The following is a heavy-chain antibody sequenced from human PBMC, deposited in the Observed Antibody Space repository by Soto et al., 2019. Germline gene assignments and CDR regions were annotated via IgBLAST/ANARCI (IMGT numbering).Heavy chain of an antibody. CDR1: GFTFSSYS. Sequence: EVQLVESGGGLVKPGGSLRLSCPVSGFTFSSYSMNWVRQAPGKGLEWVSSISSSSSYIYYADSVKGRFTISRDNAKNSLYLQINSLRAEDTAVYYCARKLGPTDYYFVMDVWGQGTTVTVSS. CDR2: ISSSSSYI. D-gene: IGHD7-27*01. J-gene: IGHJ6*02. CDR3: ARKLGPTDYYFVMDV. V-gene: IGHV3-21*06.